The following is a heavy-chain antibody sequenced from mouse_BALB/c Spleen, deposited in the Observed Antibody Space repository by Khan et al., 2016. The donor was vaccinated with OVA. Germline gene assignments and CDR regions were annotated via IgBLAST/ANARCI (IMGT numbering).Heavy chain of an antibody. CDR3: ARTARINY. Sequence: EVKVEESGPGLVKPSQSLSLTCTVTGYSITSGYGWNWIRQFPGNKLEWMGYISYSGSTNYNPSLKSRISITRDTSKNQFFLQLNSVTTEDTATYSCARTARINYWGPGTTLTVSS. CDR2: ISYSGST. D-gene: IGHD1-2*01. J-gene: IGHJ2*01. V-gene: IGHV3-2*02. CDR1: GYSITSGYG.